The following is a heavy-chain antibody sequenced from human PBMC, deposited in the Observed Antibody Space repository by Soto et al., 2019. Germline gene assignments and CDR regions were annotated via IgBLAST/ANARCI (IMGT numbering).Heavy chain of an antibody. J-gene: IGHJ4*02. CDR2: IPFNGRDQ. Sequence: QVQLVESGGGVVQPGRSLRLSCAASGFTFSTYGMHWVRQAPGKGPEWVAAIPFNGRDQYYADSVKGRFTISRDNSKNXXYLQMNSLRAYDTAVYYCVTALPSGGQLGEREFDYWGQGTLVTVSS. CDR1: GFTFSTYG. D-gene: IGHD1-26*01. CDR3: VTALPSGGQLGEREFDY. V-gene: IGHV3-30*03.